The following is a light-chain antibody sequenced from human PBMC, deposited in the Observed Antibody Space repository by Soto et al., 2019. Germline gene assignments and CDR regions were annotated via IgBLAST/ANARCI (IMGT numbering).Light chain of an antibody. CDR2: VNSGGSH. CDR1: SGHSNYA. J-gene: IGLJ7*01. V-gene: IGLV4-69*01. CDR3: QTWGTGSAFVV. Sequence: QPVLTQSPSASASLGASDKLTCTLSSGHSNYAIAWHQQQPEKGPRYLMKVNSGGSHIKGDGIPDRFSGSSSGAERYLFISSLQSEDEADYYCQTWGTGSAFVVFGGGTQLTVL.